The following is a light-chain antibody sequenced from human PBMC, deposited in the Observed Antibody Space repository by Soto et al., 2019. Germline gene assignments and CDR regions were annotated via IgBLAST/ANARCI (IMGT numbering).Light chain of an antibody. CDR2: GAS. Sequence: EIVLTQSPGTLSLSPGERATLSCRASQSVSNNYLAWYQQKPGQAPRLLIYGASNRATGIPARFSGSGSGTEFTLTISSLQSEDFAVYYCQQYNNWPLTFGGGTKV. CDR3: QQYNNWPLT. V-gene: IGKV3-15*01. CDR1: QSVSNN. J-gene: IGKJ4*01.